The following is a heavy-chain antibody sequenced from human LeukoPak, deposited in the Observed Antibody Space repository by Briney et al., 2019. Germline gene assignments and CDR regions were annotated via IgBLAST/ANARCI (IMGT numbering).Heavy chain of an antibody. Sequence: GSLRLSCAASGFTISSYAMSWVRQPPGKGLEWIGEINHSGSTNYNPSLKSRVTTSVDTSKSQFSLKLSSVTAADTAVYYCARGPGGIVVHRVGYNSWGQGTLVTVSS. D-gene: IGHD5-24*01. CDR2: INHSGST. J-gene: IGHJ5*02. CDR1: GFTISSYA. CDR3: ARGPGGIVVHRVGYNS. V-gene: IGHV4-34*01.